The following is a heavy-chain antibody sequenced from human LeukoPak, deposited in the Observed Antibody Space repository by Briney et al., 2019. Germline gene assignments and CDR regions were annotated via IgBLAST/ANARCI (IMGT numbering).Heavy chain of an antibody. D-gene: IGHD2-15*01. V-gene: IGHV1-69*13. J-gene: IGHJ6*02. CDR2: IIPIFGTA. Sequence: SVKVSCKASGGTFSSYAISWVRQAPGQGLEWMGGIIPIFGTANYAQKFQGRVTITADESTSTAYMELSSLGSEDTAVYYCAWCVVGGSCHIRYYYCGMDVWGQGTTVTVSS. CDR3: AWCVVGGSCHIRYYYCGMDV. CDR1: GGTFSSYA.